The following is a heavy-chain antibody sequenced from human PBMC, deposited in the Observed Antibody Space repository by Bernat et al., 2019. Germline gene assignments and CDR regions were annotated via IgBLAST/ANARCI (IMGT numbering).Heavy chain of an antibody. CDR3: ESDGGTMVREVIDY. V-gene: IGHV3-30-3*01. CDR1: GFTFSSYA. D-gene: IGHD3-10*01. J-gene: IGHJ4*02. Sequence: QVQLVESGGGVVQPGRSLRLSCAASGFTFSSYAMHWVRQAPGKGLEWVAVISYDGSNKYYADSVKGRFTISRDNSKNTLYLQMNSLRAEDTAVYYCESDGGTMVREVIDYWGQGTLVTVSS. CDR2: ISYDGSNK.